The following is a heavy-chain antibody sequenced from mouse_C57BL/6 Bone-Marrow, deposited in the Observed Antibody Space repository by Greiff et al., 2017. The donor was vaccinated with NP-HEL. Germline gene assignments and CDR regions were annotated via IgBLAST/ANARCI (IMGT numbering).Heavy chain of an antibody. Sequence: DVQLQESGPELVKPGASVKIPCKASGYTFTDYNMDWVKQSHGKSLEWIGDINPNNGGTIYNQKFKGKATLTVDKSSSTAYMELRSLTSEDTAVYYCARRGRYFDVWGTGTTVTVSS. J-gene: IGHJ1*03. CDR1: GYTFTDYN. CDR3: ARRGRYFDV. CDR2: INPNNGGT. V-gene: IGHV1-18*01.